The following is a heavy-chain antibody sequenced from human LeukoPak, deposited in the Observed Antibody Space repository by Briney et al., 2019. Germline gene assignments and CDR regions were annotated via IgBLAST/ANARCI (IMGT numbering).Heavy chain of an antibody. CDR3: ARVGTCGSTSCYAVY. CDR2: ISSSGSYI. Sequence: GGSLRLSCAASGFTFSTYSMNWVRQAPGKGLDWSSSISSSGSYIYYADSVKGRFTISRDNAKNSLYLLMNSLRAEDTAVYYCARVGTCGSTSCYAVYWGQGTLVTVSS. J-gene: IGHJ4*02. V-gene: IGHV3-21*01. D-gene: IGHD2-2*01. CDR1: GFTFSTYS.